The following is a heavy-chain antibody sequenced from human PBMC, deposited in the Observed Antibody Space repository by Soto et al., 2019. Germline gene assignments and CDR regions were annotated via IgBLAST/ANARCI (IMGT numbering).Heavy chain of an antibody. CDR2: ITWNSGSL. CDR3: ANYFGSGSYPVDS. J-gene: IGHJ4*02. D-gene: IGHD3-10*01. Sequence: EVQLVESGGGLVQPGRSLRLSCAASGFTFSNYAMHWVRQAPGKGLEWVSLITWNSGSLSYADSVKGRFTIYRDNAKNSLYLNMNSLRPEDTALYYSANYFGSGSYPVDSWGQGTLVTVSS. CDR1: GFTFSNYA. V-gene: IGHV3-9*01.